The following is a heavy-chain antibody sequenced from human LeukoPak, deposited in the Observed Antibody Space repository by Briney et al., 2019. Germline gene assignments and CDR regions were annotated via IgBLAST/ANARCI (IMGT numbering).Heavy chain of an antibody. V-gene: IGHV1-46*01. CDR3: ARDNSLEDMAWWFDP. Sequence: ASVKVSCKSSGYTFTRHYVHWVRQAPGQGLEWMGLINPSGNIAWSAQKFQGRVTMTRDMSTTTDYMELSSLRSEDTAVYYCARDNSLEDMAWWFDPWGQGTLVIVSS. CDR1: GYTFTRHY. D-gene: IGHD5-24*01. J-gene: IGHJ5*02. CDR2: INPSGNIA.